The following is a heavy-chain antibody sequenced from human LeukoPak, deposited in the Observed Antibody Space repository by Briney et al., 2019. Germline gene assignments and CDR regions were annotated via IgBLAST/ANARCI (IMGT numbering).Heavy chain of an antibody. CDR1: GGSFSGFY. Sequence: SETLSLTCAVSGGSFSGFYWTWIRQSPEKGLEWIGEINHSGSYTNNPSLKSRVTISVASPRNQVFLELTSVTAADTAVYYCARGMYDLQLGAWFDPWGRGTLVTVSS. J-gene: IGHJ5*02. D-gene: IGHD3-3*01. CDR3: ARGMYDLQLGAWFDP. CDR2: INHSGSY. V-gene: IGHV4-34*01.